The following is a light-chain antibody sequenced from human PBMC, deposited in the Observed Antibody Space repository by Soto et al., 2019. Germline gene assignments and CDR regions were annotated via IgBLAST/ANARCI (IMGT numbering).Light chain of an antibody. CDR1: SSDVGSHNF. V-gene: IGLV2-23*02. CDR3: CSDAGSLTWV. CDR2: GVR. J-gene: IGLJ3*02. Sequence: QSALTQPASVSGSPGQSITISCTGTSSDVGSHNFVSWYQQHPGKAPKLMIYGVRERPSGVSNRVSGSKSGNTASLTISGLQAEDEADYYCCSDAGSLTWVFGGGTKLTVL.